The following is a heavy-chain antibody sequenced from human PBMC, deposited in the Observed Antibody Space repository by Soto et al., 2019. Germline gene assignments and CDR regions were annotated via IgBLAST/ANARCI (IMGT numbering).Heavy chain of an antibody. J-gene: IGHJ4*02. Sequence: GGSLRLSCAASGFTVSSNYMSWVRQAPGKGLEWVSVIYSGGSTYYADSVKGRFTISRDNSKNTLYLQMNSLRAEDTAVYYCASSRGPPGIAAAGTGLDYWGQGTLITVS. CDR1: GFTVSSNY. CDR2: IYSGGST. CDR3: ASSRGPPGIAAAGTGLDY. D-gene: IGHD6-13*01. V-gene: IGHV3-53*01.